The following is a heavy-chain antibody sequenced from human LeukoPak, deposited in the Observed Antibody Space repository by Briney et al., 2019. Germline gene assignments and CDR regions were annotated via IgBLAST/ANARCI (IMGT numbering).Heavy chain of an antibody. CDR2: IGSSGGST. V-gene: IGHV3-23*01. CDR3: AKVFRDGYNYPFDY. D-gene: IGHD5-24*01. CDR1: GFTFSNYA. Sequence: GGCLRLSCAASGFTFSNYAMNWVRQAPGKGLEWVSTIGSSGGSTYYADSVKGRFTISRDNSKNTLYLQMNSLRAEDTAVYYCAKVFRDGYNYPFDYWGQGTLVTVSS. J-gene: IGHJ4*02.